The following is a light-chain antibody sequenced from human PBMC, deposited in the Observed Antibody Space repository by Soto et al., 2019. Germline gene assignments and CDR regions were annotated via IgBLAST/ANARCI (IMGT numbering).Light chain of an antibody. Sequence: SYELTQPPSVSVAPGKTARIPCGGNNIGSKGVHWYQQKPGQAPVVVIYYDSDRPSGIPERFSGSNSGNTATLTISRVEAGDEAENFCQVWDRSSDHVFGGGTKLTVL. CDR3: QVWDRSSDHV. V-gene: IGLV3-21*04. CDR1: NIGSKG. CDR2: YDS. J-gene: IGLJ3*02.